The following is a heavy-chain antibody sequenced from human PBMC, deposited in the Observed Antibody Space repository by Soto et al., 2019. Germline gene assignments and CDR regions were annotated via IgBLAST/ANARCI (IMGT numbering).Heavy chain of an antibody. CDR3: ARASRITMVRGVMRWFDP. CDR2: IYYSGST. J-gene: IGHJ5*02. Sequence: SETLSLTCTVSGGSISSGGYYWSWIRQHPGKGLEWIGYIYYSGSTYYNPSLKSRVTISVDTSKNQFSLKLSSVTAADTAVYYCARASRITMVRGVMRWFDPWGQGTLVTVSS. CDR1: GGSISSGGYY. D-gene: IGHD3-10*01. V-gene: IGHV4-31*03.